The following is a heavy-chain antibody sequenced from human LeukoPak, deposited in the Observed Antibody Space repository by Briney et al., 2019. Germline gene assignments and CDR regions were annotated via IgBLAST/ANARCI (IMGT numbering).Heavy chain of an antibody. V-gene: IGHV4-34*01. CDR3: ARRYNSGNDDVFDI. CDR1: GGSFSGYY. CDR2: INHSGST. J-gene: IGHJ3*02. D-gene: IGHD1-1*01. Sequence: SETLSLTCAVYGGSFSGYYWSWIRQPPGKGLEWIGEINHSGSTNYNPSLKSRVTISVDTSKNQFSLKLSSLTAADTAVYYCARRYNSGNDDVFDIWGQGTLVAVSS.